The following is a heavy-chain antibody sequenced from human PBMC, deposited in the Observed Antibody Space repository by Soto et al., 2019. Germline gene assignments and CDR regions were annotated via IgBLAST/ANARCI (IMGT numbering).Heavy chain of an antibody. CDR2: ISSDGSHQ. CDR1: GFTFSVSA. V-gene: IGHV3-30*14. CDR3: ARPYCRSTRCYLYYYVMDV. Sequence: QVQVVESGGGVVQPGTSLRLSCAASGFTFSVSAIHWVRQAPGKGLEWVAVISSDGSHQYYADSVRGRFTISRDNPKNTLDLQMNSLRAEDTAVYYCARPYCRSTRCYLYYYVMDVWGPGTTVTVSS. J-gene: IGHJ6*02. D-gene: IGHD2-2*01.